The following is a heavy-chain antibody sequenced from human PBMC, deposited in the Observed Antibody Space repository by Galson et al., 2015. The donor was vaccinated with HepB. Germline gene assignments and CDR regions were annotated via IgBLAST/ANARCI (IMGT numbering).Heavy chain of an antibody. J-gene: IGHJ4*02. Sequence: SVKVSCKASGCTFTSYYMHWVRQAPGQGLEWMGVIKPGDSSTGYAQKFRGRVALTRDTSTSTVYMELSSLRSEDTAVYYCARRASSMAKTFDYWGQGTLLTVSS. CDR3: ARRASSMAKTFDY. CDR2: IKPGDSST. V-gene: IGHV1-46*01. D-gene: IGHD5-24*01. CDR1: GCTFTSYY.